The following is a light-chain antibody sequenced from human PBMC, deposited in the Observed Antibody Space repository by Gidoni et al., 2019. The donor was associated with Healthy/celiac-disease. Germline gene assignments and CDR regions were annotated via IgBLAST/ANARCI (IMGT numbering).Light chain of an antibody. CDR1: QSVSSN. Sequence: EIVMTQPPATLSVSPGERATLPCRVSQSVSSNLAWYQQKPGQAPRLLIYGASTRATGIPARFSGSGSGTEFTLTISSLQSEDFAVYYCQQYNNWPYTFGQGTKLDIK. V-gene: IGKV3-15*01. J-gene: IGKJ2*01. CDR2: GAS. CDR3: QQYNNWPYT.